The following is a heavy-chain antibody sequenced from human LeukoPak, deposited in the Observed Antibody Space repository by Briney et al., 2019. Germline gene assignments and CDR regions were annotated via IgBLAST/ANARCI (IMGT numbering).Heavy chain of an antibody. J-gene: IGHJ6*02. Sequence: GGSLRLSCSASGFPFSSYAMHWVRQAPGKGLEYASAISDSGGSTYYAGSVKGRFTISRDNSKNTLYLQMSSLRAEDTAVYFCVRGYSFGPYGMDVWGQGTTVTVSS. V-gene: IGHV3-64D*09. CDR2: ISDSGGST. CDR3: VRGYSFGPYGMDV. D-gene: IGHD2-15*01. CDR1: GFPFSSYA.